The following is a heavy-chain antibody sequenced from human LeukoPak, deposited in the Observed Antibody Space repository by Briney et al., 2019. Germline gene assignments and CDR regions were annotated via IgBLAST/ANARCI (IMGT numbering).Heavy chain of an antibody. CDR1: GFTFSSYW. V-gene: IGHV3-7*01. CDR2: IKQDGSEK. J-gene: IGHJ4*02. D-gene: IGHD6-19*01. CDR3: ARDLSITNSGWYVPDFDS. Sequence: GGSLRLSCAASGFTFSSYWMSWVRQAPGKGLEWVANIKQDGSEKYYVDSVKGRFTISRDNAKNSLYLQMNSLRAEDTAVYYCARDLSITNSGWYVPDFDSWGQGTLVTVSS.